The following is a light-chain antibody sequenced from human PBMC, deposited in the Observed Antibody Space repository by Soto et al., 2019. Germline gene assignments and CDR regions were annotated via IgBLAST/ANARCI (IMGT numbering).Light chain of an antibody. CDR3: GTWDSSLNGVV. Sequence: QSVLTQPPSVSAAPGQRVTISCSGSSSNIGNNYVSWYRQLPGTAPKLLIYDNNRRPSGISDRFSGSKSGTSATLDITGLQAGDDADYYCGTWDSSLNGVVFGGGTKLTVL. CDR2: DNN. V-gene: IGLV1-51*01. J-gene: IGLJ2*01. CDR1: SSNIGNNY.